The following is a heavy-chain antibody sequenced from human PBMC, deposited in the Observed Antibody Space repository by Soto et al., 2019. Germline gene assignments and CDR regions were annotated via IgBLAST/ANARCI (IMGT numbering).Heavy chain of an antibody. Sequence: QVQLVQSGAEVKKPGSSVKVSCKASGGTFSSYTISWVRQAPGQGLEWMGRIIPILGIANYAQKFQGRVTITAYKSTSTAYMELSSLRSDDTDVYYCARPRGDYYDSSGLVDYWGQGTLVTVSS. J-gene: IGHJ4*02. D-gene: IGHD3-22*01. V-gene: IGHV1-69*02. CDR3: ARPRGDYYDSSGLVDY. CDR2: IIPILGIA. CDR1: GGTFSSYT.